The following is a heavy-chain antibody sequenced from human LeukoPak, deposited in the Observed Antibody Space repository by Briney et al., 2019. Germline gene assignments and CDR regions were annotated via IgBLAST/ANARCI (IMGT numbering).Heavy chain of an antibody. CDR2: INPNSGGT. V-gene: IGHV1-2*02. Sequence: GASVKVSCKASGYTFTGYYMHWVRQAPGQGLEWMGWINPNSGGTNYAQKFQGRVTMTRDTSISTAYMELSRLRSDDTAVYYCARGGQDYGDPYYFDYWGQGTLVTVSS. CDR1: GYTFTGYY. D-gene: IGHD4-17*01. CDR3: ARGGQDYGDPYYFDY. J-gene: IGHJ4*02.